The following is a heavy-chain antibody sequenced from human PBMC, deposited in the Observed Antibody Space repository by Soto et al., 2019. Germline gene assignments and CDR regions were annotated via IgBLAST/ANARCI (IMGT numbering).Heavy chain of an antibody. Sequence: EVQLVESGGGLVKPGGSRRLSCAASGFTFSSYSMNWVRQAPGKGLEWVSSISSSSSYIYYADSVKGRFTIFRDNAKNSLYLQMNSLRAEDTAVYYCWLYCTNGVVCRGGMDVWGQGTTVTVSS. J-gene: IGHJ6*02. V-gene: IGHV3-21*01. CDR1: GFTFSSYS. D-gene: IGHD2-8*01. CDR3: WLYCTNGVVCRGGMDV. CDR2: ISSSSSYI.